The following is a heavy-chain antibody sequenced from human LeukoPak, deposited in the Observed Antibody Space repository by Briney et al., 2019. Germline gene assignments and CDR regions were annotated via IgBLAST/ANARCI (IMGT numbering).Heavy chain of an antibody. CDR3: AAGRFGSGWDS. CDR2: VDTAGET. D-gene: IGHD6-19*01. CDR1: GSAFSNYG. J-gene: IGHJ4*02. V-gene: IGHV3-23*01. Sequence: GESLRLSCVASGSAFSNYGVNWVRQAPGKGLEWASGVDTAGETYSADSMKGRFTVSRDNSKNTVFLQMSSLKGDDTALYYCAAGRFGSGWDSWGQGTLVTVSS.